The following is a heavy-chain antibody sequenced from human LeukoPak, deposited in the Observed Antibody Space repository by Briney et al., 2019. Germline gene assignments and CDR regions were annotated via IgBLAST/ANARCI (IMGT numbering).Heavy chain of an antibody. J-gene: IGHJ4*02. D-gene: IGHD1-1*01. CDR2: IHGTGST. CDR3: ARDPGDNNWYNFDS. Sequence: PSESMSPTRAVYGASFSGHYCKCNRQPPRKVLEYVANIHGTGSTNYNPSLQSRVTISLDPSKNQFSLILRSVTAADTAVYYCARDPGDNNWYNFDSWGQGTLVTVSS. CDR1: GASFSGHY. V-gene: IGHV4-59*11.